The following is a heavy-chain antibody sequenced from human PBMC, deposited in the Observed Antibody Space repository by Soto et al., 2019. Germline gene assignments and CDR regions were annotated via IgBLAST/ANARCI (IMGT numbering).Heavy chain of an antibody. CDR1: GGSISSYY. D-gene: IGHD7-27*01. CDR3: AASWGFYYLDY. CDR2: IYYSGST. J-gene: IGHJ4*02. Sequence: SETLSLTCTVSGGSISSYYWSWIRQPPGRGLEWIGYIYYSGSTNYNRSLKSRVTISVDTSKNQFSLKLSSVTAADPSVYSCAASWGFYYLDYWGQGTLVTVSS. V-gene: IGHV4-59*01.